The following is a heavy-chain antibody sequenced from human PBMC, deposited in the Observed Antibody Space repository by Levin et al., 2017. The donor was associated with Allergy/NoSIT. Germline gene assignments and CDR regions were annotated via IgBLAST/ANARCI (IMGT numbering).Heavy chain of an antibody. Sequence: GGSLRLSCAASGFTFSSYAMSWVRQAPGKGLEWVSAISGSGGSTYYADSVKGRFTISRDNSKNTLYLQMNSLRAEDTAVYYCAKDAGAQSYDYGDWGFDIWGQGTMVTVSS. J-gene: IGHJ3*02. D-gene: IGHD4-17*01. CDR1: GFTFSSYA. CDR3: AKDAGAQSYDYGDWGFDI. CDR2: ISGSGGST. V-gene: IGHV3-23*01.